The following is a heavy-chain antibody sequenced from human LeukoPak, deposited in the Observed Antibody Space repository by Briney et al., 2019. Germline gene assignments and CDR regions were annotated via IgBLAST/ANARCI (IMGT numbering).Heavy chain of an antibody. D-gene: IGHD1-26*01. Sequence: SETLSLTCAVYGGSFSGYYWSWIRQPPGKGLEWIGEINHSGSTNYNPSLKSRVTISVDTSKNQFSLKLTSVTAADTAVYYCARGVGTMLLFRSHDWYFDLWGRGILVTVSS. CDR1: GGSFSGYY. CDR3: ARGVGTMLLFRSHDWYFDL. CDR2: INHSGST. V-gene: IGHV4-34*01. J-gene: IGHJ2*01.